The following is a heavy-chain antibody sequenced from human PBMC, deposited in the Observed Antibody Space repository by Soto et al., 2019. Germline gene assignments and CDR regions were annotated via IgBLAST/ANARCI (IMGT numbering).Heavy chain of an antibody. CDR2: INAGNGNT. V-gene: IGHV1-3*01. Sequence: GASVKVSCKASGYTFTSYAMHWVRQAPGQRLEWMGWINAGNGNTKYSQKFQGRVTITRDTSASTAYMELSSLRSEDTAVYYCARERYEVVVAATYYGMDVWGQGTTVTVSS. D-gene: IGHD2-15*01. CDR1: GYTFTSYA. J-gene: IGHJ6*02. CDR3: ARERYEVVVAATYYGMDV.